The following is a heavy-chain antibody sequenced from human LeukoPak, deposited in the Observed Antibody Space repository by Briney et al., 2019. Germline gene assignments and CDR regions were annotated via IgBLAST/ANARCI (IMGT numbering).Heavy chain of an antibody. D-gene: IGHD2-15*01. CDR3: ARDQIYCSGGYCYFDY. V-gene: IGHV3-33*01. CDR2: IWYDGSKK. Sequence: PGRSLRLSCAASGFTFSSYGVHWVRQAPGKGLEWVAVIWYDGSKKYYADPVKGRFTISRDNSNNTLYLQMNSLRAEDTAVYYCARDQIYCSGGYCYFDYWGQGTLVTVSS. J-gene: IGHJ4*02. CDR1: GFTFSSYG.